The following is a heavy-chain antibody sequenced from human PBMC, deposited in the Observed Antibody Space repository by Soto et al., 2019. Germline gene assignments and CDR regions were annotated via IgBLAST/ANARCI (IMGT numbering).Heavy chain of an antibody. J-gene: IGHJ6*02. D-gene: IGHD6-13*01. V-gene: IGHV3-43*02. CDR2: ISGDGGST. Sequence: GGSLRLSCAASGFTFDDYAMHWVRQAPGKGLEWVSLISGDGGSTYYADSVKGRFTISRDNSKNTLYLQMNSRRTEDPAFYYCAKTAASSSWYYYYCGMDVWGQGTTVTVSS. CDR3: AKTAASSSWYYYYCGMDV. CDR1: GFTFDDYA.